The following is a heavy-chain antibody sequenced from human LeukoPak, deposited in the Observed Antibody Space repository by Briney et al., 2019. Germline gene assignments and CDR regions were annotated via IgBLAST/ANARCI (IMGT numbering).Heavy chain of an antibody. Sequence: GGSLRLSCAASGLTGSHNYVSWVRQAPGKGLEWVSAIHTSGDTCYADSVKGRFTISRDTSKNTLYPQINSLRVEDTAVYYCIVFGDSNHWGQGTLVTVSS. V-gene: IGHV3-53*01. D-gene: IGHD4-17*01. CDR1: GLTGSHNY. CDR3: IVFGDSNH. J-gene: IGHJ5*02. CDR2: IHTSGDT.